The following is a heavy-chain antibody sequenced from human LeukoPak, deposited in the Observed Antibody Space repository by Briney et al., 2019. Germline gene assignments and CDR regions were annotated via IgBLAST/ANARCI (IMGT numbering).Heavy chain of an antibody. CDR1: GGSISSGLYS. J-gene: IGHJ5*02. CDR3: ARLQYCSGTSCYWFDP. V-gene: IGHV4-30-2*01. D-gene: IGHD2-2*01. Sequence: SETLSLTCGVSGGSISSGLYSWRWIRQPLGKGLEWIGYIYHTGSTYYNPSLKSRVTISVDTSKNQFSLRLSSVTAADAAVYYCARLQYCSGTSCYWFDPWGQGTLVTVSS. CDR2: IYHTGST.